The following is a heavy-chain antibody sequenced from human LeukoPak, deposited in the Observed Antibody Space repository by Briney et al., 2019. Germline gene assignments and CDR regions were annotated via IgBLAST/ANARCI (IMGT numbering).Heavy chain of an antibody. CDR3: ARDRGYSGYDCHDY. V-gene: IGHV3-7*01. Sequence: GGSLRLSCAASGFTFSSYWMSWVGQAPGKGLEGVANIKQDGSEKYYVASVKGRFTISRDNAKNSLYLQMNSLRAEDTAVYYCARDRGYSGYDCHDYWGQGTLVTVSS. CDR1: GFTFSSYW. D-gene: IGHD5-12*01. CDR2: IKQDGSEK. J-gene: IGHJ4*02.